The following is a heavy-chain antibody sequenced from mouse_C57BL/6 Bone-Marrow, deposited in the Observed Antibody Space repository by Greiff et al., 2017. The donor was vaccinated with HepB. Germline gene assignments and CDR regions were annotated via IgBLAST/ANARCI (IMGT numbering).Heavy chain of an antibody. J-gene: IGHJ2*01. D-gene: IGHD2-12*01. V-gene: IGHV1-26*01. CDR2: INPNNGGT. Sequence: EVQLQQSGPELVKPGASVKISCKASGYTFTDYYMNWVKQSHGKSLEWIGDINPNNGGTSYNQKFKGKATLTVDKSSSTAYMELRSLTSEDSAVYYCARRFTTWGQGTTLTVSS. CDR3: ARRFTT. CDR1: GYTFTDYY.